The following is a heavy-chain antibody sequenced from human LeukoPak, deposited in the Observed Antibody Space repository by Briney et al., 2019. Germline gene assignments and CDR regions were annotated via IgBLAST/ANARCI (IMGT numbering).Heavy chain of an antibody. CDR1: GFTSSSYG. Sequence: GGSLRLTCAASGFTSSSYGMHWVRQAPGKGLEWVAVISYDGSNKYYADSVEGRFTISRDNSKNTLYLQMNSLRAEDTAVYYCAKDRHLRGSGSRYYFDYWGQGTLVTVS. D-gene: IGHD1-26*01. CDR2: ISYDGSNK. V-gene: IGHV3-30*18. J-gene: IGHJ4*02. CDR3: AKDRHLRGSGSRYYFDY.